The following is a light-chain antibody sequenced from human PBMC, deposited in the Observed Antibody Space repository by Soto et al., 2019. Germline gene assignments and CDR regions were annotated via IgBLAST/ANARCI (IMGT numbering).Light chain of an antibody. J-gene: IGKJ4*01. CDR3: QQRSNWPLT. CDR2: DAS. Sequence: EIVLTQSPATQSLSPGERATLSCRASQSVSSYLAWYQRKPGQAPRLLIYDASNRATGIPARFSGSGSGTDFTLTISSLEPEDFAVYYCQQRSNWPLTFGGGTKVDIK. V-gene: IGKV3-11*01. CDR1: QSVSSY.